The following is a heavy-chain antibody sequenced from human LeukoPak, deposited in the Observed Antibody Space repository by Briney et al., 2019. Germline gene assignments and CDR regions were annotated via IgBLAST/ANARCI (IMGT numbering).Heavy chain of an antibody. V-gene: IGHV4-4*07. CDR2: VHTSGTT. CDR1: GVSISSYH. J-gene: IGHJ4*02. Sequence: SETLSLTCTVSGVSISSYHWSWIRQPAGKGQEWIGRVHTSGTTNYNPSLKSRVTMSVDTSKNQLSLILTSVTAADTAVYYCARDGLYSYGYSYFDYWGQGTLVTVSS. CDR3: ARDGLYSYGYSYFDY. D-gene: IGHD5-18*01.